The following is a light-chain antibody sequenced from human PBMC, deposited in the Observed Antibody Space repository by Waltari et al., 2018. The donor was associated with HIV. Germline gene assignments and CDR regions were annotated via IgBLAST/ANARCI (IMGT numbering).Light chain of an antibody. CDR3: HQTYSLPHT. J-gene: IGKJ5*01. CDR2: GAA. V-gene: IGKV1-39*01. Sequence: DIEMTQSPSSLSASVGDRLAITCRASQHIDTHLHWYQVTPGEAPKRLIFGAASLRSGVPSRFSGNESATDFTLTVSSLQPEDFSTYFCHQTYSLPHTFGQGTRLDIK. CDR1: QHIDTH.